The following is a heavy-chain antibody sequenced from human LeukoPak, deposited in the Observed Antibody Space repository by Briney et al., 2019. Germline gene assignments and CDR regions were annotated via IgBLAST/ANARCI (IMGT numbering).Heavy chain of an antibody. CDR2: IYHSGRT. CDR3: ARGASSGWYGEDDAFDI. Sequence: SETLSLTCTVSGYSISSGYYWGWIRQPPGKGLEWIGSIYHSGRTYYNPSLKSRVTMSVDTSKNQFSLKLSSVTAADTAVYYCARGASSGWYGEDDAFDIWGQGTMVTVSS. V-gene: IGHV4-38-2*02. D-gene: IGHD6-19*01. CDR1: GYSISSGYY. J-gene: IGHJ3*02.